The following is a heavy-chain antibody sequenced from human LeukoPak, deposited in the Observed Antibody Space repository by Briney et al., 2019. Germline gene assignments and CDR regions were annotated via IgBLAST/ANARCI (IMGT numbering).Heavy chain of an antibody. CDR2: ISGSGGST. J-gene: IGHJ4*02. V-gene: IGHV3-23*01. D-gene: IGHD3-10*01. CDR3: AMHPMVRGVIDY. Sequence: PGGSLRLSCAASGFTFSSYAMSWVRQAPGKGLEWVSAISGSGGSTYYADSVKGRFTISRDNSKNTLYLQMNSLRAEDTAVYYCAMHPMVRGVIDYWGQGTLVTVSS. CDR1: GFTFSSYA.